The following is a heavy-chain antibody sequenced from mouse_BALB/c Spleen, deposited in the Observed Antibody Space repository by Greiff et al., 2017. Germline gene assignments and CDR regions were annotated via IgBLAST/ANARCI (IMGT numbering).Heavy chain of an antibody. CDR3: ALYDYD. J-gene: IGHJ3*01. D-gene: IGHD2-4*01. V-gene: IGHV1S81*02. Sequence: QVQLQQPGAELVKPGASVKLSCKASGYTFTSYWMHWVKQRPGQGLEWIGEINPSNGRTNYNEKFKSKATLTVDKSSSTAYMQLSSLTSEDSAVYYCALYDYDWGQGTLVTVSA. CDR1: GYTFTSYW. CDR2: INPSNGRT.